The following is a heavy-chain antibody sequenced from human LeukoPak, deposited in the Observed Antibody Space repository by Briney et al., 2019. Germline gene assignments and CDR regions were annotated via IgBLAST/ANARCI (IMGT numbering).Heavy chain of an antibody. CDR1: GPSITTYY. V-gene: IGHV4-59*08. CDR2: IHYSGST. Sequence: SETLSLTCSVSGPSITTYYWSWIRQPPGKGLEWIAYIHYSGSTSYNPSLKSRLTISLDTSKNQFSLKLSSVTAADTAVYHCARLDGNWNYFDYWGQGTLVTVSS. J-gene: IGHJ4*02. D-gene: IGHD1-20*01. CDR3: ARLDGNWNYFDY.